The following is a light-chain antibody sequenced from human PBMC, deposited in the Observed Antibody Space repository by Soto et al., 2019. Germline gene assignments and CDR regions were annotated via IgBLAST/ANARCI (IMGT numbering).Light chain of an antibody. CDR2: GAS. CDR1: QSVSSN. V-gene: IGKV3-15*01. CDR3: QQYNKWPIP. Sequence: EIVMTQSPATLSGSPRERATLSCRASQSVSSNLAWYQQKPGQAPRLLIYGASTRATGIPARFSGSGSGTEFTLTISSLQSEDFAVYYCQQYNKWPIPVGQGTRPAIK. J-gene: IGKJ5*01.